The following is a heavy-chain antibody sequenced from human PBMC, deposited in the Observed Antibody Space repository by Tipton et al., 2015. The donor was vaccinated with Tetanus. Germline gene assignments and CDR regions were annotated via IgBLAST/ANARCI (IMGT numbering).Heavy chain of an antibody. CDR1: GESLRDYF. J-gene: IGHJ5*02. CDR3: ARHVVEAVPRWFDP. CDR2: INHGGDT. Sequence: TLSLTCVGYGESLRDYFWTWIRQPPGKGLEWIGEINHGGDTNFSPSLKSRVSMSVDTSKRQFSLSLTSVTAADTAVYYCARHVVEAVPRWFDPWGQGTLVTVSS. V-gene: IGHV4-34*01. D-gene: IGHD6-19*01.